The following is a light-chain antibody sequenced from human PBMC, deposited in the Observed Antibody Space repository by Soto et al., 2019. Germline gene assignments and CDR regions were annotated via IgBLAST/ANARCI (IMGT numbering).Light chain of an antibody. CDR2: DNY. J-gene: IGLJ1*01. CDR1: GSNIGKNS. CDR3: GTWDSSVRAGV. Sequence: QSVLTQPPSVSAAPGQKVTISCSGSGSNIGKNSVSWYQQPPGTAPKLLIYDNYKRPSGIPDRFSGSRSGTSATLGITGLQTGDEADYYCGTWDSSVRAGVFGTGTKVTVL. V-gene: IGLV1-51*01.